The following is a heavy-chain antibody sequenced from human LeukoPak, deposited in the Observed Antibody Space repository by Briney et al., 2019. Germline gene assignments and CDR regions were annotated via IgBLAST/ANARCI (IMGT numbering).Heavy chain of an antibody. CDR3: ARDSAHIVVVPVVIPSGLDNWFDP. J-gene: IGHJ5*02. D-gene: IGHD2-2*01. Sequence: GGSLRLSCAASGFTFSDYYMNWIRQAPGKGLEWVSYISGSSSNTKYADSVKGRFTISRDNAKNSLYLQMNSLRAEDTAVYYCARDSAHIVVVPVVIPSGLDNWFDPWGQGTLVTVSS. CDR1: GFTFSDYY. CDR2: ISGSSSNT. V-gene: IGHV3-11*05.